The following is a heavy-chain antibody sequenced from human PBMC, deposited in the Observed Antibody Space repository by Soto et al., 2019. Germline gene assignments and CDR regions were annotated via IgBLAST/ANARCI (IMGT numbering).Heavy chain of an antibody. V-gene: IGHV3-23*01. D-gene: IGHD3-3*01. CDR2: ISGSGGST. J-gene: IGHJ4*02. Sequence: EVQLLESGGGLVQPGGSLRLSCAASGFTFSSYAMSWVRQAPGKGLEWVSAISGSGGSTYYADSVKGRFTISRDNSKNTLYLQMNSPRAEDTAVYYCAKDLSDFWSGYYNDYFDYWGQGTLVTVSS. CDR1: GFTFSSYA. CDR3: AKDLSDFWSGYYNDYFDY.